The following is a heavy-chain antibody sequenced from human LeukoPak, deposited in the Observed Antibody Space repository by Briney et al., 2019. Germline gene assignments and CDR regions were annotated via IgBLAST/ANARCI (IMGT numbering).Heavy chain of an antibody. D-gene: IGHD5-12*01. J-gene: IGHJ4*02. CDR3: ARGRSTGWLRLFRVSYFDY. V-gene: IGHV4-34*01. Sequence: PSETLSLTCAVYGGSFSGYYWSWIRQPPGKGLEWIGEINHSGSTNYNPSLKSRVTISVDTSKNQFSLKLSSVTAADTAVYYCARGRSTGWLRLFRVSYFDYWGQGTLVTVSS. CDR1: GGSFSGYY. CDR2: INHSGST.